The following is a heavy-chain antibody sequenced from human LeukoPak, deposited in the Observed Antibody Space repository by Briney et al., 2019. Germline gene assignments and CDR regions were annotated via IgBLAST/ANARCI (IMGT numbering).Heavy chain of an antibody. CDR2: IRYDGSNK. CDR3: AKGRTASRKNNIVVVPAAMNPYYMDV. Sequence: GGSLRLSCAASGFTFSSYGMHWVRQAPGKGLEWVAFIRYDGSNKYYADSVKGRFTISRDNSKNTLYLQMNSLRAEDTAVYYCAKGRTASRKNNIVVVPAAMNPYYMDVWGKGTTVTVCS. CDR1: GFTFSSYG. D-gene: IGHD2-2*01. J-gene: IGHJ6*03. V-gene: IGHV3-30*02.